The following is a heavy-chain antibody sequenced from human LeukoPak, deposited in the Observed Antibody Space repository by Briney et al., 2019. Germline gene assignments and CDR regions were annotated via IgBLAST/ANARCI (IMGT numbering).Heavy chain of an antibody. CDR3: ARDLGFDY. CDR1: GFTFSSYG. CDR2: IWYDGSNK. V-gene: IGHV3-33*01. J-gene: IGHJ4*02. Sequence: PGGSLRLYCTASGFTFSSYGMHWVRQAPGKGLVWVAVIWYDGSNKYYADSVKGRFTISRDNSKNTLYLQMNSLRAEDTAVYYCARDLGFDYWGQGTLVTVSS.